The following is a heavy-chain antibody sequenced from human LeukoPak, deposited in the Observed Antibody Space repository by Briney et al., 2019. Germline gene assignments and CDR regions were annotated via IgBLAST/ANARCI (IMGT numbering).Heavy chain of an antibody. CDR2: IIPIFGTA. J-gene: IGHJ6*02. D-gene: IGHD3-3*01. V-gene: IGHV1-69*13. CDR1: GGTFSSYA. Sequence: SVKVSCKASGGTFSSYAISWVRQAPGQGLEWMGGIIPIFGTANYAQKFQGRVTITADESTSTAYMELSSLRSEDTAVYYCARGRSGTYYDFWSGYYTGMTGMDVWGQGTTVTVSS. CDR3: ARGRSGTYYDFWSGYYTGMTGMDV.